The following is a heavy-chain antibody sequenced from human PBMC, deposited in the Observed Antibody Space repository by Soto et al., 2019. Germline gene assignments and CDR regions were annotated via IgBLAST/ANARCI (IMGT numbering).Heavy chain of an antibody. Sequence: QVQLQESGPGLVKPSETLSLTCTVSGGSISSYYWSWIRQPAGKGLEWIGRIYTSGSTNYDPSLKRRVNMSVDTSKTPFSLKLSSVTAADTAVYYCARVIGAMGEYFDYWGQGNLVNVSS. D-gene: IGHD3-16*01. CDR3: ARVIGAMGEYFDY. CDR1: GGSISSYY. J-gene: IGHJ4*02. V-gene: IGHV4-4*07. CDR2: IYTSGST.